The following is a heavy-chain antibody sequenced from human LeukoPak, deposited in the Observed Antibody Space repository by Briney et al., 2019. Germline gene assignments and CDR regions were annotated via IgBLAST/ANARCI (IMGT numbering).Heavy chain of an antibody. D-gene: IGHD2-2*02. CDR3: ARLGYCSSTSCYKGGLNWFDP. Sequence: SETLSLTCAVSGYSISSGYYWGWIRQPPGKGLEWIGSTYHSGSTYYNPSLKSRVTISVDTSKNQFSLKLSSVTGADTAVYYCARLGYCSSTSCYKGGLNWFDPWGQGTLVTVSS. V-gene: IGHV4-38-2*01. CDR1: GYSISSGYY. CDR2: TYHSGST. J-gene: IGHJ5*02.